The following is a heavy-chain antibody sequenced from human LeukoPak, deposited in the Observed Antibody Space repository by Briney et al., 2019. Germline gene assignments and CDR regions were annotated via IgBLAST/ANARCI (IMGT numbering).Heavy chain of an antibody. CDR1: GFTFSSYG. CDR2: IWYDGSNK. CDR3: ARESGKMTTVVTPLGY. V-gene: IGHV3-33*01. J-gene: IGHJ4*02. D-gene: IGHD4-23*01. Sequence: GRSLRLSCAASGFTFSSYGMHWVRQAPVKGLEWVAVIWYDGSNKYYADSVKGRFTISRDNAKNSLYLQMNSLRAEDTAVYYCARESGKMTTVVTPLGYWGQGTLVTVSS.